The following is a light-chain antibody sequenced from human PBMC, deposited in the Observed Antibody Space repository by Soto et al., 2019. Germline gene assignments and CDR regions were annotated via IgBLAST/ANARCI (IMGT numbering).Light chain of an antibody. CDR1: SSNIGSNA. CDR3: ETWDESLNGYL. CDR2: SNN. Sequence: SALTQPPSASGSPGQRVTISCSGSSSNIGSNAVNWYQQLPGTAPTLLIYSNNERPSGVPDRFSGSKSGTSASLAISGPQSEEEADYYCETWDESLNGYLFGTGTKVNVL. J-gene: IGLJ1*01. V-gene: IGLV1-44*01.